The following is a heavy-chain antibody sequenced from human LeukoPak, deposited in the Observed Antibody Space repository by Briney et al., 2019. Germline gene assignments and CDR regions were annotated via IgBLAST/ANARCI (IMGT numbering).Heavy chain of an antibody. CDR2: INPNSGGT. Sequence: GASVKVSCKASGYTFTGYYMHWVRQAPGQGLEWMGWINPNSGGTIYAQKFQGRVTMTEDTSTDTAYMELSSLRSEDTAVYYCARVTGGRYCSTTSCYMRGWFDPWGQGTLVTVSS. D-gene: IGHD2-2*02. CDR1: GYTFTGYY. CDR3: ARVTGGRYCSTTSCYMRGWFDP. J-gene: IGHJ5*02. V-gene: IGHV1-2*02.